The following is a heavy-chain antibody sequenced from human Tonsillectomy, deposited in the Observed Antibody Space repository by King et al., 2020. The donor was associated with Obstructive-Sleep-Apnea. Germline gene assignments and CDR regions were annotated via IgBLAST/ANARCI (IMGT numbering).Heavy chain of an antibody. D-gene: IGHD4-17*01. CDR3: ASPRDGDLSSDAFDI. CDR1: GVIFSNYA. Sequence: VQLVQSGGGVVQPGRSLRLSCATYGVIFSNYAMNWVRQSPGKGLEWVAVISSDGSKKYYAESVKGRFTISRDKSKNMLYLQMNTLRAEDTAMFYCASPRDGDLSSDAFDIWGQGTMVTVSS. V-gene: IGHV3-30*04. J-gene: IGHJ3*02. CDR2: ISSDGSKK.